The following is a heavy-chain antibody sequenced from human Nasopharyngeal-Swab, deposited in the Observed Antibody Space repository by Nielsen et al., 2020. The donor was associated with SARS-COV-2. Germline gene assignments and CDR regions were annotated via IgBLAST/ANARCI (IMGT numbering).Heavy chain of an antibody. CDR3: ARAGLWFGELGAFDI. D-gene: IGHD3-10*01. CDR1: GFTFASYG. V-gene: IGHV3-33*01. Sequence: GGSLRLSCAASGFTFASYGMHWVRQAPGEGLEWVAVIWYDGSNKYYANSVKGRFSISRDNSKNTLYLQINSLRVEDTATYYCARAGLWFGELGAFDIWGQGTMVTVSS. CDR2: IWYDGSNK. J-gene: IGHJ3*02.